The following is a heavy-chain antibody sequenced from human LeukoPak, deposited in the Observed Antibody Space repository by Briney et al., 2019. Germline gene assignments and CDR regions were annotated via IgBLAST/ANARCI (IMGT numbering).Heavy chain of an antibody. J-gene: IGHJ4*02. CDR3: ARAMVRGVMYGGFDY. CDR2: ISYDGSNK. D-gene: IGHD3-10*01. V-gene: IGHV3-30*04. Sequence: GGSLRLSCAASGFAFSSYAMHWVRQAPGKGLEWVAVISYDGSNKYYADSVKGRFTISRDNSKNTLYLQMNSLRAEGTAVYYCARAMVRGVMYGGFDYWGQGTLVTVSS. CDR1: GFAFSSYA.